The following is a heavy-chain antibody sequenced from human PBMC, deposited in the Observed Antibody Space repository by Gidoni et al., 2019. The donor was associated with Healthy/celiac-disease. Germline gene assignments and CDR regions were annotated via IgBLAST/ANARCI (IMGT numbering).Heavy chain of an antibody. CDR1: GSPFSSYW. J-gene: IGHJ6*02. D-gene: IGHD3-16*01. CDR2: INSDGSST. Sequence: EVQLVESGGGLVQPGGSLRPSCAASGSPFSSYWMHWVRQAPGKGLVWVSRINSDGSSTSYADSVKGRFTISRDNAKNTLYLQMNSLRAEDTAVYYCARDWVPDFSDSYGMDVWGQGTTVTVSS. CDR3: ARDWVPDFSDSYGMDV. V-gene: IGHV3-74*01.